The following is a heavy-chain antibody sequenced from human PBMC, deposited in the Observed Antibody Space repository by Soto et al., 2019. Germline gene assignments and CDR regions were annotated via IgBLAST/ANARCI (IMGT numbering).Heavy chain of an antibody. J-gene: IGHJ4*02. CDR2: IYYSGGT. Sequence: PSETLSLTCTVSGGSISTVGYYWSWIRQHPGEGLEWIAYIYYSGGTSYNPSLKSRVTISVDTSKNQFSLKLNSVTAADTAVYYCARNRAVQRSFDYWGQGTLVTVSS. CDR3: ARNRAVQRSFDY. V-gene: IGHV4-31*03. D-gene: IGHD6-25*01. CDR1: GGSISTVGYY.